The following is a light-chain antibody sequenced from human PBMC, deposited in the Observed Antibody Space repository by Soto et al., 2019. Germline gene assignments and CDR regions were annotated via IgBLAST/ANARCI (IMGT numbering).Light chain of an antibody. CDR1: QGISSY. CDR2: AAS. CDR3: QQYYSYSWT. Sequence: AIRMTQSPSSFSASTGVRVIITCRGSQGISSYLAWYQQKPGKAPKLLIYAASTLQSGVPSRFSGSGSGTDFTLTISCLQSEDFATYYCQQYYSYSWTFGQGTKVEIK. J-gene: IGKJ1*01. V-gene: IGKV1-8*01.